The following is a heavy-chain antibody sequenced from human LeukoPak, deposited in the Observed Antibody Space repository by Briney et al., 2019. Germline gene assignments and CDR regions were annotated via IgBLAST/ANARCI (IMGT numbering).Heavy chain of an antibody. Sequence: SETLSLTCAVYGGSFSGYYWSWIRQPAGKGLEWIGRIYTSGSTNYNPSLKSRVTMSVDTSKNQFSLKLSSVTAADTAVYYCARLYYYGSGTGWFDPWGQGTLVTVSS. D-gene: IGHD3-10*01. V-gene: IGHV4-59*10. J-gene: IGHJ5*02. CDR2: IYTSGST. CDR3: ARLYYYGSGTGWFDP. CDR1: GGSFSGYY.